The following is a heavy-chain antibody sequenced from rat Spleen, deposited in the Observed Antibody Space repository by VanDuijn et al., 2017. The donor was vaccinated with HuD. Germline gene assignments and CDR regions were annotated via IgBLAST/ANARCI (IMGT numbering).Heavy chain of an antibody. CDR1: GLIFSTAW. CDR3: TTGLGARFDY. V-gene: IGHV6-13*01. Sequence: EVQFVETGGGLVQPGKSLKLTCATSGLIFSTAWMHWVRQSPDKRIEWIARIKDKSNNYAPDYVESVKGRFTISRDDSKSSVYLHMNRLKKEDTATYYCTTGLGARFDYWGQGVMVTVSS. CDR2: IKDKSNNYAP. J-gene: IGHJ2*01. D-gene: IGHD5-1*01.